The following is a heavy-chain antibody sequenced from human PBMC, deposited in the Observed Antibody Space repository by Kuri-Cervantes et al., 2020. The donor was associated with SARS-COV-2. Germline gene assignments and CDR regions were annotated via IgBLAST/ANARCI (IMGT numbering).Heavy chain of an antibody. J-gene: IGHJ4*02. CDR2: FDWDGDK. D-gene: IGHD6-19*01. CDR3: ARTSWIAVGGGFDY. V-gene: IGHV2-70*04. Sequence: SGPTLVKPAQTLTLTCTFSGFSLSSNGMRVSWIRQSPGKAQEWLARFDWDGDKFYRPSLKTRLTISKDTSKNQVVLRMTNMDPGDTATYYCARTSWIAVGGGFDYWGQGIPVTVSS. CDR1: GFSLSSNGMR.